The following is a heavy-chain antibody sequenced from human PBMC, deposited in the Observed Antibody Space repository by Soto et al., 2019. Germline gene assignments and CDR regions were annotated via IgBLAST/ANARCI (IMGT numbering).Heavy chain of an antibody. CDR1: GFTFSNYC. CDR2: INQGGSEK. V-gene: IGHV3-7*03. Sequence: EVQLVESGGGLVQPGGSLRLSCAASGFTFSNYCMSWVRQAPGKGLEWVAKINQGGSEKWSADSVKGRFTISRDNAKNSLYLQLNSLGAEDTAVYYCVKDDGDYSFDYWGPRTLVTVSS. CDR3: VKDDGDYSFDY. J-gene: IGHJ4*02. D-gene: IGHD4-17*01.